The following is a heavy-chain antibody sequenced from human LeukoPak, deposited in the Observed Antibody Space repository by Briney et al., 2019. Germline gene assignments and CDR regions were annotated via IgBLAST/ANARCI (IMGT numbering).Heavy chain of an antibody. CDR1: GYTFTSYG. CDR2: ISAYNGNT. CDR3: AGYDSSGIGYYYYGMDV. D-gene: IGHD3-22*01. J-gene: IGHJ6*02. V-gene: IGHV1-18*01. Sequence: GASVKVSCKASGYTFTSYGISWVRQAPGQGLEWMGWISAYNGNTNYAQKLQGRVTMTTDTSTSTAYMELRSLRSDDTAVYYCAGYDSSGIGYYYYGMDVWGQGTTVTVSS.